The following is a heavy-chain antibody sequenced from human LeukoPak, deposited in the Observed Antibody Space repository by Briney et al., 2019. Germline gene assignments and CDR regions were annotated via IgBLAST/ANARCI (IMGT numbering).Heavy chain of an antibody. CDR1: GGSFSGYY. V-gene: IGHV4-34*01. CDR3: ARGDDFWSGYYKGYFDY. CDR2: INHSGST. Sequence: PSETLSLTCAVYGGSFSGYYWSWIRQPPGKGLEWIGEINHSGSTNYNPSLKSRVTISVDTSKNQFSLKLSSVTAADTAVYYCARGDDFWSGYYKGYFDYWGQGTLVTLSS. D-gene: IGHD3-3*01. J-gene: IGHJ4*02.